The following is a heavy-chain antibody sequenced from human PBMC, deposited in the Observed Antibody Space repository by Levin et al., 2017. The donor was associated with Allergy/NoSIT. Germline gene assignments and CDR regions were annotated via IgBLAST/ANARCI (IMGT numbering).Heavy chain of an antibody. Sequence: ESLKISCTVSGDSVSSSSYYWSWIRQPPGKGLEWIGCISYSGTTNYNPSLKGRVTISVDTSENQFSLKLGSVTAADTAVFYCARSHDSTGYFNWGQGTLVTVSS. D-gene: IGHD3-22*01. CDR3: ARSHDSTGYFN. J-gene: IGHJ4*02. CDR1: GDSVSSSSYY. V-gene: IGHV4-61*01. CDR2: ISYSGTT.